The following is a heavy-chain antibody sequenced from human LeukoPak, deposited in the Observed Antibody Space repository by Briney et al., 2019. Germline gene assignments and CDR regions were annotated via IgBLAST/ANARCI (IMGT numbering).Heavy chain of an antibody. CDR3: ASKLVVPAATPGAFDI. V-gene: IGHV3-21*01. CDR2: ISSSSSYI. J-gene: IGHJ3*02. Sequence: GGSLRLSCAASGFTFNSYSMNWVRQAQGKGLEWVSSISSSSSYIYYADSVKGRFTISRDSAKNSLYLQMNSLRAEDTAVYYCASKLVVPAATPGAFDIWGQGTMVTVSS. D-gene: IGHD2-2*01. CDR1: GFTFNSYS.